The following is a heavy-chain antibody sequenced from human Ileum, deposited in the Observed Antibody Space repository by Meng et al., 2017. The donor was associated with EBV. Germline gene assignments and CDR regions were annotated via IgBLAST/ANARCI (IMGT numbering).Heavy chain of an antibody. CDR1: GGSISSSNW. V-gene: IGHV4-4*02. Sequence: QVQLQESGPGLVKPSGTLSLTFPDSGGSISSSNWWSWVRQTPGKGLEWIGGIYHSGSTNYNPSLKSRVTISVDKSKNQFSLKLSSVTAADTAVYYCASGYGSEPNYYFDYWGQGTLVTVSS. CDR3: ASGYGSEPNYYFDY. D-gene: IGHD3-10*01. J-gene: IGHJ4*02. CDR2: IYHSGST.